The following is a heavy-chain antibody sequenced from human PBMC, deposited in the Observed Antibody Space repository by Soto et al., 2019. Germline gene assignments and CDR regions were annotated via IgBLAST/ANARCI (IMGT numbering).Heavy chain of an antibody. Sequence: QVQLVQSGAEVKKPGASVKVSCKASGYTFTNYGISWVRQVPGQGLEWMGWISAYNGNTNYAQKLQDRVTMTTDTSRSTAYMEMRSLRSDDPAVYYCARSGDYASSGRSFDYWGQGTLVTVSS. CDR2: ISAYNGNT. V-gene: IGHV1-18*01. CDR1: GYTFTNYG. D-gene: IGHD3-22*01. CDR3: ARSGDYASSGRSFDY. J-gene: IGHJ4*02.